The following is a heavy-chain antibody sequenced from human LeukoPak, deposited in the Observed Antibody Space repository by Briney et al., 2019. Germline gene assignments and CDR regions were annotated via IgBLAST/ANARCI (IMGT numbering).Heavy chain of an antibody. J-gene: IGHJ3*02. CDR3: ATEAAADAFDI. CDR1: GFTFSNAW. CDR2: IKSKTDGGTT. Sequence: GGSLRLSFAASGFTFSNAWMSWVRQAPGKGLEWVGLIKSKTDGGTTDYAAPVKGRFTISRDDSKNTLYLQMNSLKTEDTAVYYCATEAAADAFDIWGQGTMVTVSS. D-gene: IGHD6-13*01. V-gene: IGHV3-15*01.